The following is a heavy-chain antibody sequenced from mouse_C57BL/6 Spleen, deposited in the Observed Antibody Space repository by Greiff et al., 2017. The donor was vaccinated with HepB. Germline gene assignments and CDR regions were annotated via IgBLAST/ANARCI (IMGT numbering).Heavy chain of an antibody. D-gene: IGHD2-4*01. CDR3: TRDWGLRRGFAY. CDR2: ISSGGDYI. J-gene: IGHJ3*01. Sequence: EVKLMESGEGLVKPGGSLKLSCAASGFTFSSYAMSWVRQTPEKRLEWVAYISSGGDYIYYADTVKGRFTISRDNARNTLYLQMSSLKSEDTAMYYCTRDWGLRRGFAYWGQGTLVTVSA. CDR1: GFTFSSYA. V-gene: IGHV5-9-1*02.